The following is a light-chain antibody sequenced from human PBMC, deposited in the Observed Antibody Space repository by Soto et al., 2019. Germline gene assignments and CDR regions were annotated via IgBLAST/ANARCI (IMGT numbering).Light chain of an antibody. CDR3: QQYNNWPRT. J-gene: IGKJ1*01. Sequence: EIVMTQSPATLSVSPGERGTLSCRASQSVSSNLAWYQQKPGQAPRLLIYGASTRATGIPARFRGSGSGTEFTLPISSLQSEDFAVYYCQQYNNWPRTFGEGTKVEIK. V-gene: IGKV3-15*01. CDR2: GAS. CDR1: QSVSSN.